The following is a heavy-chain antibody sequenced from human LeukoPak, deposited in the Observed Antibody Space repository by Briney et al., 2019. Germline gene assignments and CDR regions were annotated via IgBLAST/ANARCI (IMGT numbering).Heavy chain of an antibody. CDR3: AREGRGTTMSDFDY. V-gene: IGHV1-2*02. J-gene: IGHJ4*02. D-gene: IGHD5-24*01. CDR1: GYTFTGYY. Sequence: GASVKVSCKASGYTFTGYYTHWVRQAPGQGLEWMGWINPNSGGTNYAQKFQGRVTMTRDTSISTAYMELSRLRSDDTAVYYCAREGRGTTMSDFDYWGQGTLVTVSS. CDR2: INPNSGGT.